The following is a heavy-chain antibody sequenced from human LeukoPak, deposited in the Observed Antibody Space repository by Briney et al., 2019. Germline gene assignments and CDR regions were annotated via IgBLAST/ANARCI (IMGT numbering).Heavy chain of an antibody. V-gene: IGHV3-33*06. CDR3: AKDSLD. Sequence: PGGSLRLSCAASGLTFSSYAMHWVRQAPGQGLEWVAVIWYDGSNRDYADSVKGRFTISRDNSKNTVYLQMNSLRAEDTAVYYCAKDSLDWGQGTLVTVSS. CDR2: IWYDGSNR. J-gene: IGHJ4*02. CDR1: GLTFSSYA.